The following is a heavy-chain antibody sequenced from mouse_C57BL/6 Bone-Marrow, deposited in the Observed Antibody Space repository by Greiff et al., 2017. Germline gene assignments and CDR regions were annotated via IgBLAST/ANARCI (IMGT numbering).Heavy chain of an antibody. V-gene: IGHV1-81*01. Sequence: QVQLQQSGAELARPGASVKLSCKASGYTFTSYGISWVKQRTGQGLEWIGEIYPRSGNTYYNEKFKGKATLTADKSSSTAYMELRSLTSEDSAVYFCAREVFITPMYWGQGTTLTVSS. CDR3: AREVFITPMY. D-gene: IGHD1-1*01. CDR2: IYPRSGNT. J-gene: IGHJ2*01. CDR1: GYTFTSYG.